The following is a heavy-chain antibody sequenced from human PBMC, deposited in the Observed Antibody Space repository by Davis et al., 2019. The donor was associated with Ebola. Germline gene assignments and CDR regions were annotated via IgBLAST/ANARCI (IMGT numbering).Heavy chain of an antibody. CDR2: IRSNANSYAT. Sequence: AGSLTLSCAASGFTFSGSAMHWVRQPSGKGLEWVGRIRSNANSYATAYAASVTGRFTISREDSKNTACLQMNSLKTEDTAVYYCTTSEYIGGSLIDYWGQGTLVTVSS. J-gene: IGHJ4*02. CDR1: GFTFSGSA. D-gene: IGHD3-16*01. V-gene: IGHV3-73*01. CDR3: TTSEYIGGSLIDY.